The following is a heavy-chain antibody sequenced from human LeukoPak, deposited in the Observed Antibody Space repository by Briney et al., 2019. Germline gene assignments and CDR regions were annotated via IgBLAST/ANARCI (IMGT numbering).Heavy chain of an antibody. CDR2: ISYGGNSK. J-gene: IGHJ4*02. CDR3: GTDGSGWYPGDY. V-gene: IGHV3-33*03. Sequence: PGGTLRLSCTVSGFTFTTFYMHWLRQPPGKGLEWVELISYGGNSKYYADFVKRRFTISGDNYKHTLYLQICRVTADDTDAYYCGTDGSGWYPGDYWVEGTLV. CDR1: GFTFTTFY. D-gene: IGHD6-19*01.